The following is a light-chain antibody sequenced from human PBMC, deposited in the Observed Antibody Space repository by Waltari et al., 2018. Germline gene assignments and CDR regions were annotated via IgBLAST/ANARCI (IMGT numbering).Light chain of an antibody. Sequence: QSALTQPAFVSGSPGPSIPIPCTGTSSDVGGYNYSSWYQQHPGKAPNLIIYEVDNRPSWVSNRFSGSKSGNTASLTISGLQVEDEADYYCNSCTGDSTLIFGGGTKVTVL. CDR3: NSCTGDSTLI. J-gene: IGLJ2*01. CDR2: EVD. CDR1: SSDVGGYNY. V-gene: IGLV2-14*01.